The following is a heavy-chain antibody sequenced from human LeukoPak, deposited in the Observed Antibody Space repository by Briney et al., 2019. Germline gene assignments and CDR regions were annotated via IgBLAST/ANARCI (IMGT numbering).Heavy chain of an antibody. J-gene: IGHJ4*02. D-gene: IGHD3-9*01. CDR1: GGSISSSSYY. Sequence: PSETLSLTCTVSGGSISSSSYYWGWIRQPPGKGLEWIGSIYYSGSTYYNPSLKSRVTISVDTSKNQFSLKLSSVTAADTAVYYCARGTTGYYFDYWGQGTLVTVSS. V-gene: IGHV4-39*07. CDR2: IYYSGST. CDR3: ARGTTGYYFDY.